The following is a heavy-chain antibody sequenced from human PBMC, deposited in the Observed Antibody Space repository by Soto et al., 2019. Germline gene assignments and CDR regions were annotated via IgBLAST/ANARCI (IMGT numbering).Heavy chain of an antibody. CDR2: INAGNGNT. CDR3: ARPNCSGCSCYSFDY. D-gene: IGHD2-15*01. CDR1: GYTFTSYA. J-gene: IGHJ4*02. V-gene: IGHV1-3*01. Sequence: QVQLVQSGAEVKKPGASVKVSCKASGYTFTSYAMHWVRQAPGQRLEWMGWINAGNGNTKYSQKFQGRVTITRETSSSTAYMELSSLRSEDTAVYYCARPNCSGCSCYSFDYWGQGTLVTVSS.